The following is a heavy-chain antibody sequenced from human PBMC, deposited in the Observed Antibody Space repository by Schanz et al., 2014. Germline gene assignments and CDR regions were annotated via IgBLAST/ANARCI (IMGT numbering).Heavy chain of an antibody. J-gene: IGHJ4*02. V-gene: IGHV1-3*01. CDR3: ASSGAGYSSSWDFDY. D-gene: IGHD6-13*01. CDR2: INAGTGNT. Sequence: QVQLVQSGAEAKKPGASVKVSCKASGYSFISHAIHWVRQAPGQRLEWMGWINAGTGNTEYSQKFQGRVTITRDTLASTAYMDVSSLRSEDTAVYYCASSGAGYSSSWDFDYWGQGTLVTVSS. CDR1: GYSFISHA.